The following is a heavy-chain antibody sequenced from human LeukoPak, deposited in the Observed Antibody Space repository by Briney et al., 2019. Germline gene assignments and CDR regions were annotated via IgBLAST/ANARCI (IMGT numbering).Heavy chain of an antibody. J-gene: IGHJ4*02. Sequence: PGRSLRLSCAASGFTFSKYWMSWVRQAPGKGLEWVGNIKQDGSEQYYVDSMRGRFTISRDNAKNSLYLQMNSLRAEDTAVYYCARAGARDFWSGYSDYWGQGTLVTVSS. CDR3: ARAGARDFWSGYSDY. V-gene: IGHV3-7*01. CDR2: IKQDGSEQ. D-gene: IGHD3-3*01. CDR1: GFTFSKYW.